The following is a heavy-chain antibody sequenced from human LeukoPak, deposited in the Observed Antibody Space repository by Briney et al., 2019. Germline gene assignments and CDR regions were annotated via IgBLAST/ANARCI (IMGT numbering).Heavy chain of an antibody. CDR3: ARVHYPLTKSYDSSGYYDY. Sequence: ASVKVSCKASGYTFTGYYMHWVRQAPGQGLEWMGWINPNSGGTNYAQKFQGRVTMTRDTSISTAYMELSRLRSDDTAVYYCARVHYPLTKSYDSSGYYDYWGQGTLVTVSS. CDR1: GYTFTGYY. D-gene: IGHD3-22*01. J-gene: IGHJ4*02. CDR2: INPNSGGT. V-gene: IGHV1-2*02.